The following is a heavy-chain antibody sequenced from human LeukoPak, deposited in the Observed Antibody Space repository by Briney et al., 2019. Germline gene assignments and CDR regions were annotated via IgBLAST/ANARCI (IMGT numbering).Heavy chain of an antibody. D-gene: IGHD4-23*01. J-gene: IGHJ4*02. Sequence: ASVKVSCKACGYTFTSYYMHWVRQAPGQGLEWMGIINPSGGSTSYAQKFQGRVTMTRDMSTSTAYMELSSLRSEDTAVYYCARDYGGNPSLFDYWGQGTLVTVSS. CDR2: INPSGGST. CDR1: GYTFTSYY. CDR3: ARDYGGNPSLFDY. V-gene: IGHV1-46*01.